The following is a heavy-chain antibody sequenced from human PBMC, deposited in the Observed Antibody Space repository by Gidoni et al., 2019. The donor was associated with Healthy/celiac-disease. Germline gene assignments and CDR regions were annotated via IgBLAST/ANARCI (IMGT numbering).Heavy chain of an antibody. CDR2: ISYDGSKR. CDR3: AKDASRYFDWLPPCSQDNAFDM. Sequence: LEWVTVISYDGSKRYYADSVKGRFTISRDNSKNTLYLQMNSRRAEDTAVYFCAKDASRYFDWLPPCSQDNAFDMWGQGTMVTVSS. V-gene: IGHV3-30*18. J-gene: IGHJ3*02. D-gene: IGHD3-9*01.